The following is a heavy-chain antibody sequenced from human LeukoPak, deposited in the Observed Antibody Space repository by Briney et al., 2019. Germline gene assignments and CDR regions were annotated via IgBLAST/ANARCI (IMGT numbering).Heavy chain of an antibody. V-gene: IGHV3-72*01. CDR2: TRKKTNSYAT. CDR3: TRVVLVGTTYSYFDY. J-gene: IGHJ4*02. CDR1: GFTFSDHY. Sequence: GGSLRLSCAASGFTFSDHYMDWVRQAPGKGLEWVGRTRKKTNSYATEYAASVKGRFTISRDDSKNSLYLQMNSLKAEDTAVYYCTRVVLVGTTYSYFDYWGQGTLVTVSS. D-gene: IGHD1-26*01.